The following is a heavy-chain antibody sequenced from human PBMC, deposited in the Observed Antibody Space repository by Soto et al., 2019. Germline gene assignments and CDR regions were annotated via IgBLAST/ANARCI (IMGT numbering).Heavy chain of an antibody. D-gene: IGHD6-6*01. Sequence: GGSLRFSCAASGFTFSSDNMNWVRQAPGKGLEWVSSISSSGFSINYADSVKGRFSISRDNAQHSLHLQMNNLRAEDTAVYYCARNESSNFYGMDVWGQGTTVTVSS. CDR2: ISSSGFSI. J-gene: IGHJ6*02. CDR1: GFTFSSDN. CDR3: ARNESSNFYGMDV. V-gene: IGHV3-21*01.